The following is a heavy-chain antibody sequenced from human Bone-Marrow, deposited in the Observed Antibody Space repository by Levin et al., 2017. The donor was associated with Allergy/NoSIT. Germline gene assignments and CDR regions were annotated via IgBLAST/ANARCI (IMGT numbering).Heavy chain of an antibody. J-gene: IGHJ3*02. CDR2: INPNSGGT. D-gene: IGHD3-22*01. V-gene: IGHV1-2*02. CDR3: ARDPDYYDRAFDI. Sequence: AASVKVSCKASGYTFTDYYMNWVRQAPGQGLEWMGWINPNSGGTNYAQKFQGRVTMTRDTSISTAYMELSGLRSDDTAVYYGARDPDYYDRAFDIWGQGTMVTVSS. CDR1: GYTFTDYY.